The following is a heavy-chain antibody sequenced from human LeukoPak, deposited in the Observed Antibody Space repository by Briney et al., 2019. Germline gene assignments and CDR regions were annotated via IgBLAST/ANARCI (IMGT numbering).Heavy chain of an antibody. CDR3: ARESRGYYYSSGHKYYYGMDV. CDR1: GYTFTSYY. Sequence: GASVKVSCKASGYTFTSYYMHWVRQAPGQGLEWMGIINPSGGSTSYAQKFQGRVTMTRDTSTSTVYMELSSLRSEDTAVYYCARESRGYYYSSGHKYYYGMDVWGQGTTVTVSS. CDR2: INPSGGST. V-gene: IGHV1-46*01. J-gene: IGHJ6*02. D-gene: IGHD6-19*01.